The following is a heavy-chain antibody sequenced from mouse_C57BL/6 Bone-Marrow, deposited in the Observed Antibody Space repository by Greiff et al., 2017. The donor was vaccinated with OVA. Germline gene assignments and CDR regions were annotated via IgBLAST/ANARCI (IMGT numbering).Heavy chain of an antibody. Sequence: EVKLMESGGGLVQPGGSLKLSCAASGFTFSDYYMYWVRQTPEKRLEWVAYISNGGGSTYYPDTVKGRFTISRDNAKNTLYLQMSRLKSEDTAMYYCAGYYYGSSYRNYWGQGTTLTVSS. D-gene: IGHD1-1*01. CDR3: AGYYYGSSYRNY. J-gene: IGHJ2*01. CDR2: ISNGGGST. V-gene: IGHV5-12*01. CDR1: GFTFSDYY.